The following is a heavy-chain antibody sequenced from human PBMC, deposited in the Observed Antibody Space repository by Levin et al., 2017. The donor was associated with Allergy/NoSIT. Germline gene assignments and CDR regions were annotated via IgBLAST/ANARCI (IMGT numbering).Heavy chain of an antibody. V-gene: IGHV3-11*05. CDR3: ARDRGIIALPPFDY. D-gene: IGHD3-10*01. CDR1: GFTFSDYY. CDR2: ISSSSSYT. Sequence: GGSLRLSCAASGFTFSDYYMSWIRQAPGKGLEWVSYISSSSSYTNYADSVKGRFTISRDNAKNSLYLQMNSLRAEDTAIYYCARDRGIIALPPFDYWGQGTLVTVSS. J-gene: IGHJ4*02.